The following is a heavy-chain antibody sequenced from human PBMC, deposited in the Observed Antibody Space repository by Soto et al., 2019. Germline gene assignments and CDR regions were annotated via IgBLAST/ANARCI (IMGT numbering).Heavy chain of an antibody. D-gene: IGHD3-3*01. CDR2: INPNSGGT. CDR3: AREGGYDFWSGYKGYYYGMDV. CDR1: GYTFTGYY. V-gene: IGHV1-2*02. Sequence: ASVKVSCKASGYTFTGYYMHWVRQAPGQGLEWMGWINPNSGGTNYAQKLQGRVTMTTDTSTSTAYMELRSLRSDDTAVYYCAREGGYDFWSGYKGYYYGMDVWGQGTTVTVSS. J-gene: IGHJ6*02.